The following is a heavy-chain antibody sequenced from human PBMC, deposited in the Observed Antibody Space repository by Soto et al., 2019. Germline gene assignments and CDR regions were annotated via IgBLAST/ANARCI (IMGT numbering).Heavy chain of an antibody. V-gene: IGHV3-23*01. Sequence: PGGSLRLSCAASGFTFSSYAMSWVRQAPGKGLEWVSAISGSGGSTYYADSVKGRFTISRDNSKNTLYLQMNSLRAEDTAVYYCAKDSGYDFWSGFYYYYGMDVWGQGTTVTVSS. CDR3: AKDSGYDFWSGFYYYYGMDV. J-gene: IGHJ6*02. CDR1: GFTFSSYA. CDR2: ISGSGGST. D-gene: IGHD3-3*01.